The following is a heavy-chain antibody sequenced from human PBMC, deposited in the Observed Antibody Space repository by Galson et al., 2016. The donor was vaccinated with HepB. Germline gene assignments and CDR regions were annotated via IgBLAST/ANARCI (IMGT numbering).Heavy chain of an antibody. D-gene: IGHD5-12*01. CDR3: AKAGYSARWYVGPVDY. Sequence: SLRLSCAASGFTFSIYAMSWVRQAPGKGLEWVSTISDSGGSTYYADSVKGRFTISRDNSKSTIYLQMNSVRVDDTAVYFCAKAGYSARWYVGPVDYWGQGTLVSVSS. CDR2: ISDSGGST. CDR1: GFTFSIYA. V-gene: IGHV3-23*01. J-gene: IGHJ4*02.